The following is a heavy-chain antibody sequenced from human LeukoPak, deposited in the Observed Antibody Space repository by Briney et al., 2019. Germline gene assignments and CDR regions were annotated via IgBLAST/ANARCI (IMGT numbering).Heavy chain of an antibody. Sequence: GGSLRVSCAASGFTFTKYAMSWVRQAPGKGLEWVSAISGSGATSYYANSVKGRFTISSDDSKNTMYLQMNSLRAEDTAVYYCAKSLGNQGVIDYWGQGTLVTVSS. CDR1: GFTFTKYA. CDR3: AKSLGNQGVIDY. V-gene: IGHV3-23*01. D-gene: IGHD3-10*01. J-gene: IGHJ4*02. CDR2: ISGSGATS.